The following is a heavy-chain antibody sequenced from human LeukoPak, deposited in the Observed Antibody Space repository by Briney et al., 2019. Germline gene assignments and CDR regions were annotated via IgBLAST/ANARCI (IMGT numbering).Heavy chain of an antibody. J-gene: IGHJ4*02. CDR3: ARHRRGAVAGLLLFDY. CDR1: GGSISSYY. V-gene: IGHV4-4*09. CDR2: IYTSGST. D-gene: IGHD6-19*01. Sequence: SETLSLTCTVSGGSISSYYWGWIRQPPGKGLEWIGYIYTSGSTNYNPSLKSRVTISVDTSKNQFSLKLSSVTAADTAVYYCARHRRGAVAGLLLFDYWGQGTLVTVSS.